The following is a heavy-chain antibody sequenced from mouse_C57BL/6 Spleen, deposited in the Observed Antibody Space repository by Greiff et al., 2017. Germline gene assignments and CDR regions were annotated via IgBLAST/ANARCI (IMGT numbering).Heavy chain of an antibody. CDR3: ARRDYGSPYAMDY. D-gene: IGHD1-1*01. V-gene: IGHV1-82*01. CDR1: GYAFSSSW. J-gene: IGHJ4*01. CDR2: IYPGDGDT. Sequence: QVQLQQSGPELVKPGASVKISCKASGYAFSSSWMNWVKQRPGKGLEWIGRIYPGDGDTNYNGKFKGKATLTADKSSSTAYMQLSSLTSEDSAVYFCARRDYGSPYAMDYWGQGTSVTVSS.